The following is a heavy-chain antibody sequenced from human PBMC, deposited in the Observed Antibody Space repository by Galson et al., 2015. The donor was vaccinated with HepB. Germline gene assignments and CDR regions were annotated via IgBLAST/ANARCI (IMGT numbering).Heavy chain of an antibody. J-gene: IGHJ4*02. Sequence: SLRLSCAASGFTFSSYSMNWVRQAPGKGLEWVSSISSSSSYIYYADSVKGRFTISRDNAKNSLYLQMNSLRAEDTAVYYCATVPSGGYSGYDFERGDYWGQGTLVTVSS. CDR3: ATVPSGGYSGYDFERGDY. CDR1: GFTFSSYS. D-gene: IGHD5-12*01. CDR2: ISSSSSYI. V-gene: IGHV3-21*01.